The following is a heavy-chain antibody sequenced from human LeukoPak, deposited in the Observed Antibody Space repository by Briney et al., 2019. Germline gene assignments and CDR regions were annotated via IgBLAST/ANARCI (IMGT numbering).Heavy chain of an antibody. CDR2: ITRSAATI. Sequence: GGSLRLSCAASAFTFSSYGMNWVRQAPGKGPEWLSYITRSAATIYYADSVKGRFTISRDNSKNTLYLQMNSRRAQDTAVYYCAKCLAEKTMMVTAPDYWGQGTLVTVSS. CDR3: AKCLAEKTMMVTAPDY. CDR1: AFTFSSYG. D-gene: IGHD2-21*02. J-gene: IGHJ4*02. V-gene: IGHV3-48*01.